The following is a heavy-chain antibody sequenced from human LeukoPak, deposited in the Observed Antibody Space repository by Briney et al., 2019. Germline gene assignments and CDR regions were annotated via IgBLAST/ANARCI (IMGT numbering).Heavy chain of an antibody. CDR3: AKPRDHYYYYMDV. CDR2: ISGDAGRT. V-gene: IGHV3-23*01. Sequence: GGSLRLSCAASGFTFSSYGMNWVRQAPGKGLEWVSGISGDAGRTYYADSVKGRFTIYRDNSKNTLYLQMNSLRAEDTAVYYCAKPRDHYYYYMDVRGKGTTVTISS. J-gene: IGHJ6*03. CDR1: GFTFSSYG.